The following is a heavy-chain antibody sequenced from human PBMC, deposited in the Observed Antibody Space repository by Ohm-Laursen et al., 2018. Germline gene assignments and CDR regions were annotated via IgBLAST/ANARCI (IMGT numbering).Heavy chain of an antibody. Sequence: TLSLTCTVSGGSISSGGYYWSWIRQHPGKGQEWIGYIYYSGSTYYNPSLKSRVTISVDTSKNQFSLKLSSVTAADTAVYYCARGLIGRYFDLWGRGTLVTVSS. CDR1: GGSISSGGYY. V-gene: IGHV4-31*03. CDR2: IYYSGST. D-gene: IGHD2/OR15-2a*01. J-gene: IGHJ2*01. CDR3: ARGLIGRYFDL.